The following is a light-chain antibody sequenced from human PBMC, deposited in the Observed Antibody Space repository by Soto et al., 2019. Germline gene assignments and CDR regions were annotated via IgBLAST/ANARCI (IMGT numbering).Light chain of an antibody. Sequence: EIVMTQSPATLSVSPGERATLSCRASQSVSSNLAWYQQKPGQAPRLLIYGASTRATGIPARFSGSGSGTEFTLTISSLEPEDFAVYYCQHRSNWPRLSFGGGTKVEIK. V-gene: IGKV3-15*01. CDR3: QHRSNWPRLS. CDR1: QSVSSN. CDR2: GAS. J-gene: IGKJ4*01.